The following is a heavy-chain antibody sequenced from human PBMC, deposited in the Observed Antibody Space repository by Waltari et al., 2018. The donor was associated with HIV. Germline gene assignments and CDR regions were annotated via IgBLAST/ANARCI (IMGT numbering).Heavy chain of an antibody. CDR3: ARNLWFGELLFQFDY. J-gene: IGHJ4*02. CDR1: GYSISSGYY. V-gene: IGHV4-38-2*01. D-gene: IGHD3-10*01. Sequence: QVQLQESGPGLVKPSETLSLTCAVSGYSISSGYYWGWIRQPPGKGLEWIGSIYHSGSTYYNPSLKSRVTISVDTSKNQFSLKLSSVTAADTAVYYCARNLWFGELLFQFDYWGQGTLVTVSS. CDR2: IYHSGST.